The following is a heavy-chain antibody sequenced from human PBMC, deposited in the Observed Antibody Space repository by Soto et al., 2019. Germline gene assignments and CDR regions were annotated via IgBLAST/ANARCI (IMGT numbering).Heavy chain of an antibody. D-gene: IGHD2-8*01. Sequence: GGSLRLSCAASGFTFSSYAMSWVRQAPGKGLEWVSSISASGSSTYYADSVKGRFIISRDNSKNTLYLQMNSMRAEDTAVYYCAKVGKQGVRRVYAYGMDVWGQGTTVTVSS. CDR1: GFTFSSYA. CDR2: ISASGSST. J-gene: IGHJ6*02. CDR3: AKVGKQGVRRVYAYGMDV. V-gene: IGHV3-23*01.